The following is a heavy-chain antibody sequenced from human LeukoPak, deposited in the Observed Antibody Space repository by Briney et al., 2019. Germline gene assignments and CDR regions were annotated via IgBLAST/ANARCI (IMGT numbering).Heavy chain of an antibody. D-gene: IGHD2-15*01. CDR2: INYGGTEK. CDR3: ARGHGGFSYSI. J-gene: IGHJ3*02. Sequence: GGSLRLSCAASGFTFSSYRMGWVRQAPGKGLEWVANINYGGTEKYYVDSVKGRFTISRDNAENSLYLQMNSLRAEDTAMFYCARGHGGFSYSIWGQGTMVTVSS. CDR1: GFTFSSYR. V-gene: IGHV3-7*03.